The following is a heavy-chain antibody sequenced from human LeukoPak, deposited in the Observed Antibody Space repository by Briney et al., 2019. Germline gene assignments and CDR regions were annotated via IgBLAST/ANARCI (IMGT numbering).Heavy chain of an antibody. CDR2: INHSGST. Sequence: SETLSLTCAVYGGSFSGYYWSWIRQPPGKGLEWIGEINHSGSTNYNPSLKSRVTISVDTSKNQFSLKLSSVTAADTAVYYCARDPPYYDFWSGPLRGAFDIWGQGTTVTVSS. D-gene: IGHD3-3*01. CDR1: GGSFSGYY. V-gene: IGHV4-34*01. CDR3: ARDPPYYDFWSGPLRGAFDI. J-gene: IGHJ3*02.